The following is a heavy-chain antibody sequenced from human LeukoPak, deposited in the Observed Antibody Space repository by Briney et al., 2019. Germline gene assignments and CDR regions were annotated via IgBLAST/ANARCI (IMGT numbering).Heavy chain of an antibody. J-gene: IGHJ5*02. D-gene: IGHD2-15*01. V-gene: IGHV4-59*01. CDR1: GGSISSYY. CDR3: ARETYCSGGSCYSGWFDP. CDR2: IYYSGST. Sequence: SETLSLTRTVSGGSISSYYWSWIRQPPGKGLEWIGYIYYSGSTNYNPSLKSRVTISVDTSKNQFSLKLSSVTAADTAVYYCARETYCSGGSCYSGWFDPWGQGTLVTVSS.